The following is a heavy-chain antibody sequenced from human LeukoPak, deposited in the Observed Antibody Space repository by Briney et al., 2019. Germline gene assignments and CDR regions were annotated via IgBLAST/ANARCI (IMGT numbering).Heavy chain of an antibody. CDR2: IYYSGST. D-gene: IGHD3-22*01. V-gene: IGHV4-39*01. J-gene: IGHJ4*02. CDR1: GGSISSSSYY. CDR3: ASLPSSRVVDPLDY. Sequence: SETLSLTCTVSGGSISSSSYYWGWIRQPPGKGLEWIGSIYYSGSTYYNPSLKSRVTISVDTSKNQFSLKLSSVTAADTAVYYCASLPSSRVVDPLDYWGQGTLVTVSS.